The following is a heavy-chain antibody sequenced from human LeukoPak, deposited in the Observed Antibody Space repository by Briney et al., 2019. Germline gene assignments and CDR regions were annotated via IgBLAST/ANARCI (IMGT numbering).Heavy chain of an antibody. CDR3: ARSQKYCSSTSCVYYYFDY. CDR2: IIPIFGTA. J-gene: IGHJ4*02. D-gene: IGHD2-2*01. CDR1: GYTFTSYA. V-gene: IGHV1-69*13. Sequence: ASVKVSCKASGYTFTSYAISWVRQAPGQGLEWMGGIIPIFGTANYAQKFQGRVTITADEPTSTAYMELSSLRSEDTAVYYCARSQKYCSSTSCVYYYFDYWGQGTLVTVSS.